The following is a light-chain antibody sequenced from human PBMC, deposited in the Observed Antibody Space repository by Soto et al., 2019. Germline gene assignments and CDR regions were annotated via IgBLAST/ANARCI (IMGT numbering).Light chain of an antibody. J-gene: IGKJ4*01. CDR1: QDIRNY. Sequence: DIQMTQSPSSLSAFVGDRVTISCQASQDIRNYLNWYQQKPGEAPRLLISDASNLQTGVPSRFSGSGSQTYFTLTISSLQPEDFATYFCQQFDDLPLTFGGGTKV. V-gene: IGKV1-33*01. CDR2: DAS. CDR3: QQFDDLPLT.